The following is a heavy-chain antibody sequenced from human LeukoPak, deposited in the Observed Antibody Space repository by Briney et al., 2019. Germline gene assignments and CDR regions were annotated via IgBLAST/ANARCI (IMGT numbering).Heavy chain of an antibody. CDR2: ISGSGGST. D-gene: IGHD5-18*01. CDR3: ATWRGYSYGQRDY. J-gene: IGHJ4*02. V-gene: IGHV3-23*01. Sequence: GGSMTLSCAVSGFTFSRYAMSWVRQAPGKGLEWVSAISGSGGSTYYADSVKGRFSISRDSSKNTLYLQMNSLRAEDTAVYYCATWRGYSYGQRDYWGQGTLVTVSS. CDR1: GFTFSRYA.